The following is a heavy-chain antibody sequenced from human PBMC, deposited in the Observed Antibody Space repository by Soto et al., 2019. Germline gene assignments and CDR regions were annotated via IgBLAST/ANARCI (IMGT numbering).Heavy chain of an antibody. V-gene: IGHV1-2*04. CDR2: INPNSGGT. J-gene: IGHJ4*02. CDR1: GYTFTGYY. CDR3: AREYGYNQFDFGY. Sequence: ASVKVSCKASGYTFTGYYMHWVRQAPGQGLEWMGWINPNSGGTNYAQKFQGWVTMTRDTSISTAYMELSRLRSDDTAVYYCAREYGYNQFDFGYWGQGTLVTVS. D-gene: IGHD5-12*01.